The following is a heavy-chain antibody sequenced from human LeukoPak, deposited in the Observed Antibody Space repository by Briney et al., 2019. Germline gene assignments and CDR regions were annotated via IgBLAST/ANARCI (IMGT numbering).Heavy chain of an antibody. CDR3: AKDEAASGGGLAS. CDR1: GFTVRGTH. V-gene: IGHV3-53*01. J-gene: IGHJ4*02. CDR2: MYTGGTT. D-gene: IGHD3-16*01. Sequence: GGSLRLSCAASGFTVRGTHMSWLRQAPGKGLEWVSAMYTGGTTYYADSVKGRFTISRDNSRNTLFLHMSSLRADDTAVYYCAKDEAASGGGLASWGQGTLVTVSS.